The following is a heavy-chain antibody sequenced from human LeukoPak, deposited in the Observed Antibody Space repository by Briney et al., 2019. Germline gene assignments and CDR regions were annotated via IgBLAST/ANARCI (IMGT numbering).Heavy chain of an antibody. D-gene: IGHD3-16*01. Sequence: ASVKVSCKASGYXLNTYDISWVRQAPGQGLEWMGWIRGYNGDTKYAQKFQARVTMTTDTSTSTAYMELRSLRIDDTAVYYCAREEYVWGSYRFVDYWGQGILVTVSS. CDR3: AREEYVWGSYRFVDY. CDR2: IRGYNGDT. J-gene: IGHJ4*02. V-gene: IGHV1-18*01. CDR1: GYXLNTYD.